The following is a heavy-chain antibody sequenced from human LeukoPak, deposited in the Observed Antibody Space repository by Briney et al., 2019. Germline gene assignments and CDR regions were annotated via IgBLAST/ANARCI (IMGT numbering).Heavy chain of an antibody. CDR2: ISGSGGST. CDR3: ARDLLEYQVLSAFLGY. J-gene: IGHJ4*02. D-gene: IGHD2-2*01. V-gene: IGHV3-23*01. CDR1: GFTFSSYA. Sequence: PGGSLRLSCAASGFTFSSYAMSWVRQAPGKGLEWVSVISGSGGSTDYADSVKGRFTISRDNSKNTLYLQMNSLRAEDTAVYYYARDLLEYQVLSAFLGYWGQGTLVTVSS.